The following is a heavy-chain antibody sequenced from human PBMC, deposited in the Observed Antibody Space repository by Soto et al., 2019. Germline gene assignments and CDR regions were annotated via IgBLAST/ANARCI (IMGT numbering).Heavy chain of an antibody. J-gene: IGHJ5*02. D-gene: IGHD2-21*02. Sequence: QVQLVQSGAEVKKPGASVKVSCKASGYTFTSYAMHWVRQAPGQRLEWRGWINAGNGNTKYSQKFQGRVTITRATTASTDYMELSSLRSEDTAVYYCACGVSGGDADGFDPWGQGSLVTVSS. CDR3: ACGVSGGDADGFDP. CDR2: INAGNGNT. CDR1: GYTFTSYA. V-gene: IGHV1-3*01.